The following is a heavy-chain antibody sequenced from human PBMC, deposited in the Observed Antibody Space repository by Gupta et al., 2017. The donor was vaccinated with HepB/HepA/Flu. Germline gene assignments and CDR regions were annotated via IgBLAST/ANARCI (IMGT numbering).Heavy chain of an antibody. V-gene: IGHV3-30*18. D-gene: IGHD3-9*01. Sequence: QVQLVESGGGVVQPGRSLRLSCAASGFPFSSYGMHWVGQAPGKGLEWVAVISYDGSNIYYADSVKGRFTISRDNSKNTLYLQMNSLRAEDTAVYYCAKATDILTSFVSWWGGPSDYWGQGTLVTVSS. CDR3: AKATDILTSFVSWWGGPSDY. J-gene: IGHJ4*02. CDR2: ISYDGSNI. CDR1: GFPFSSYG.